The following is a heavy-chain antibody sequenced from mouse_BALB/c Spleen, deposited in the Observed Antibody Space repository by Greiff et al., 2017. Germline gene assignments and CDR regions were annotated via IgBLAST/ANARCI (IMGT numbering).Heavy chain of an antibody. Sequence: EVHLVESGGGLVKPGGSLKLSCAASGFTFSSYAMSWVRQTPEKRLEWVATISSGGSYTYYPDSVKGRFTISRDNAKNTLYLQMSSLRSEDTAMYYCARHRKYYDYWGQGTTLTVSS. J-gene: IGHJ2*01. V-gene: IGHV5-9-3*01. CDR3: ARHRKYYDY. D-gene: IGHD1-1*01. CDR1: GFTFSSYA. CDR2: ISSGGSYT.